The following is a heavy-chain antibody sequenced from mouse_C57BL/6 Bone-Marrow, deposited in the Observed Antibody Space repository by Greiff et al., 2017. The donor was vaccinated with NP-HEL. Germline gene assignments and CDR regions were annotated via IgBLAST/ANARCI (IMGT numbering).Heavy chain of an antibody. Sequence: VHVKQSGAELVRPGASVKLSCTVSGFNIKDDYMHWVKQRPEQGLEWIGWIDPENGDTEYASKFQGKATITADTSSNTAYLQFSSLTSEDTAVYYCTTGGSSPYAMDYWGQGTSVTVSS. V-gene: IGHV14-4*01. J-gene: IGHJ4*01. D-gene: IGHD1-1*01. CDR2: IDPENGDT. CDR1: GFNIKDDY. CDR3: TTGGSSPYAMDY.